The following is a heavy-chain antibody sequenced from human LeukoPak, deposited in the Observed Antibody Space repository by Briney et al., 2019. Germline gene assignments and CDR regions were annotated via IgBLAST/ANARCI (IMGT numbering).Heavy chain of an antibody. CDR2: INPNSGGT. CDR3: ARDRSSSWPDAFDI. Sequence: ASVKVSCKASGYTFTGYYMHWGRQAPGQGLEWMGWINPNSGGTNYAQKFQGRVTMTRDTSISTAYMELSRLRSDDTAVYYCARDRSSSWPDAFDIWGKGTMVTVSS. CDR1: GYTFTGYY. V-gene: IGHV1-2*02. J-gene: IGHJ3*02. D-gene: IGHD6-13*01.